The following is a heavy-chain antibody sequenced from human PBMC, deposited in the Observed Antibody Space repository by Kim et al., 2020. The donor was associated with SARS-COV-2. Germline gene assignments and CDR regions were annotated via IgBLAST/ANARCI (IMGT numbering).Heavy chain of an antibody. Sequence: GGSLRLSCAASGFTFSRYGMPWVRQAPGKGLEWVAVISYDGSNKYYADSVKGRFTISRDNSKNTLYLQMNSLRAEDTAVYYCAKDHGSGTGDVWGQGTTVTVSS. CDR1: GFTFSRYG. J-gene: IGHJ6*02. CDR2: ISYDGSNK. D-gene: IGHD3-10*01. CDR3: AKDHGSGTGDV. V-gene: IGHV3-30*18.